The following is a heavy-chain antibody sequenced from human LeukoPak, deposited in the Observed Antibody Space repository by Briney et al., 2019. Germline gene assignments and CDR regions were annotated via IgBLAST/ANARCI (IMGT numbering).Heavy chain of an antibody. CDR2: INHSGST. CDR1: GGSFSGYY. Sequence: SETLSLTCAVYGGSFSGYYWSWIRQPPGKGLEWIGEINHSGSTNYNPSLKSRVTISVDTSKNQFSLKLSSVTAADTAVYYCARMRGLLRRRYFDYWGQGTLVTVSS. V-gene: IGHV4-34*01. D-gene: IGHD2-15*01. CDR3: ARMRGLLRRRYFDY. J-gene: IGHJ4*02.